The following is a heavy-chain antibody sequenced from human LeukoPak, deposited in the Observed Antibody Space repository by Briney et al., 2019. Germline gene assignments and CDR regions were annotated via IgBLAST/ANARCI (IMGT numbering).Heavy chain of an antibody. CDR2: IYYSGST. D-gene: IGHD2-15*01. CDR1: GGSISSGGYY. Sequence: SQTLSLTCTVSGGSISSGGYYWSWIRQHPGKGLEWIGYIYYSGSTYYNPSLKSRVTISVDTSKNQFSLKLSPVTAADTAVYYCARFDCSGGSCYSGYWGQGTLVTVSS. V-gene: IGHV4-31*03. CDR3: ARFDCSGGSCYSGY. J-gene: IGHJ4*02.